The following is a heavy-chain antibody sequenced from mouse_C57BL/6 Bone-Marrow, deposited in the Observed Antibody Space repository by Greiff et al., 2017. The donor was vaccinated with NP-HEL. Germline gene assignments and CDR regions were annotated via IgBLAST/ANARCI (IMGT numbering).Heavy chain of an antibody. D-gene: IGHD2-4*01. CDR1: GFTFSSYG. V-gene: IGHV5-6*01. CDR3: ASPYDYDVAWFAY. CDR2: ISSGGSYT. J-gene: IGHJ3*01. Sequence: EVQLVESGGDLVKPGGSLKLSCAASGFTFSSYGMSWVRQTPDKRLEWVATISSGGSYTYYPDRVKGRFTISRDTAKNTLYLQMSSLKSEDTAMYYCASPYDYDVAWFAYWGQGTLVTVSA.